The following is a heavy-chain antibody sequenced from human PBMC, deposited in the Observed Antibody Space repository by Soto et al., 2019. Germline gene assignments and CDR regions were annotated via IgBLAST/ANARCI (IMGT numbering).Heavy chain of an antibody. CDR1: GGTFSSYA. D-gene: IGHD6-13*01. J-gene: IGHJ1*01. V-gene: IGHV1-69*13. CDR3: ARDLDSSSRLGYIQH. Sequence: ASVKVSCKASGGTFSSYAISWVRQAPGQGLEWMGGIIPIFGTANYAQKFQGRVTITADESTSTAYMELSSLRSEDTAVYYCARDLDSSSRLGYIQHWGQGTLVTVS. CDR2: IIPIFGTA.